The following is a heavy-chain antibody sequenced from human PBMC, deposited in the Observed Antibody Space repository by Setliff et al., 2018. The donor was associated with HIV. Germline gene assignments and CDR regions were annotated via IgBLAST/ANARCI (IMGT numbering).Heavy chain of an antibody. Sequence: GGSLRLSCAASGFTFSSYAMSWVRQAPGKGLEWVSVIGGSGGNTYYADSVKGRFTISRDNSKNSLYLQMNSLRTEDTALYYCAKDNHYMDVWGKGTTVTVSS. CDR2: IGGSGGNT. V-gene: IGHV3-43*02. CDR1: GFTFSSYA. J-gene: IGHJ6*03. CDR3: AKDNHYMDV.